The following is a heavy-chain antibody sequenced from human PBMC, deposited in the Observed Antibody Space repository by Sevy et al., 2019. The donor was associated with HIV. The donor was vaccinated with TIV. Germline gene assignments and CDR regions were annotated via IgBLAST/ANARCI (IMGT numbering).Heavy chain of an antibody. Sequence: GGSLRLSCAASGFTFSNFAMGWVRQAPGKGLDWISVLRGTGDYTDYADSVKGRFTISRDNSKNTLFLQMNSLRAEDTAIFYCAKTMGGGSGMAFLVDYWGQGTLVTVSS. J-gene: IGHJ4*02. CDR2: LRGTGDYT. D-gene: IGHD5-18*01. V-gene: IGHV3-23*01. CDR3: AKTMGGGSGMAFLVDY. CDR1: GFTFSNFA.